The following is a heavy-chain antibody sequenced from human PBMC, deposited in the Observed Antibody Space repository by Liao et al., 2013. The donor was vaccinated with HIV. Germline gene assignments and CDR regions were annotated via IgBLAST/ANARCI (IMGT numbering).Heavy chain of an antibody. CDR1: GDSIRSRY. CDR3: ATVWGGFDDAFDM. J-gene: IGHJ3*02. D-gene: IGHD3-3*01. Sequence: QVQLQESGPGLVKPSETLSLTCTVSGDSIRSRYWSWIRQPPGKGLEWIGYVYHTAITDSNPSLKSRVTISVDTSKNQFSLTLSSVTAADTAIYFCATVWGGFDDAFDMWAKGQWSPSLQ. CDR2: VYHTAIT. V-gene: IGHV4-59*11.